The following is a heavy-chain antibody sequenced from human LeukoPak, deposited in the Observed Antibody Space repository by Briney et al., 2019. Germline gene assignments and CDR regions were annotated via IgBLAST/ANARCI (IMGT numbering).Heavy chain of an antibody. CDR1: GFTFSSYG. Sequence: GGSLRLSCAASGFTFSSYGMSWVRQAPGKGLEWVSAISGSGGSTYYADSVKGRFTISRDNSKNTLYLQMNSLRAEDTAVYYCAKDLSPFNYYGSGSWGAFDIWGQGTMVTVSS. J-gene: IGHJ3*02. V-gene: IGHV3-23*01. CDR3: AKDLSPFNYYGSGSWGAFDI. CDR2: ISGSGGST. D-gene: IGHD3-10*01.